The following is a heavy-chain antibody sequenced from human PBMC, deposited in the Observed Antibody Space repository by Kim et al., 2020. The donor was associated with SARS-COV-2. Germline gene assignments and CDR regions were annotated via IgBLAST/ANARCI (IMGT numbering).Heavy chain of an antibody. CDR2: ICYDGSNK. CDR1: GFTFSSYG. D-gene: IGHD5-12*01. J-gene: IGHJ5*02. V-gene: IGHV3-33*08. CDR3: ARDPGQYGGYGYWFDA. Sequence: GGSLRLSCAASGFTFSSYGMHWVRQAPGKGLEWVAVICYDGSNKYYADSVKGRFTISRDNSKNTLYMQMNSLRAEDTAVYYCARDPGQYGGYGYWFDAWGQGTLVTVSS.